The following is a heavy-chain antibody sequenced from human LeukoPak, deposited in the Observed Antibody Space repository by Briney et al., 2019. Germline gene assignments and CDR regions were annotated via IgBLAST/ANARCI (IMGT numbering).Heavy chain of an antibody. CDR1: GFTFSSYS. CDR2: VSSSSTYI. Sequence: GGSLRLSCAASGFTFSSYSMNWVRQAPGKGLEWVSSVSSSSTYIYYADSVKGRFTISRDNAKNSLYLQMNSLRAEDTAVYYCARGQQLVNFDYWGQGTLVTVSS. V-gene: IGHV3-21*01. CDR3: ARGQQLVNFDY. D-gene: IGHD6-13*01. J-gene: IGHJ4*02.